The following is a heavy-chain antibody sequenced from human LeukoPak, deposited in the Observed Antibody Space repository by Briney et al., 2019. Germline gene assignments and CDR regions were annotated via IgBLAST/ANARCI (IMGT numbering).Heavy chain of an antibody. Sequence: GGSLRLSCAASGFTFSSYSMNWVRQAPGKGLKWVSSISSSSSYIYYADSVKGRFTISRDNAKNSLYLQMNSLRAEDTAVYYCARFAYSSSPDYYYYYGMDVWGQGTMVTVSS. CDR1: GFTFSSYS. CDR2: ISSSSSYI. J-gene: IGHJ6*02. D-gene: IGHD6-13*01. CDR3: ARFAYSSSPDYYYYYGMDV. V-gene: IGHV3-21*01.